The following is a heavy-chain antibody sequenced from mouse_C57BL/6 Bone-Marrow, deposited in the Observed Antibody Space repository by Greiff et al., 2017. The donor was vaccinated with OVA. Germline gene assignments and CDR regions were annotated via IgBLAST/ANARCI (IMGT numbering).Heavy chain of an antibody. J-gene: IGHJ1*03. CDR1: GYTFTSYW. Sequence: QVQLQQPGAELVKPGASVKMSCKASGYTFTSYWITWVKQRPGQGLEWIGDIYPGSGSTNYNEKFKSKATLTVDTSSSTAYMQLSSLTSEDSAVYYCARSDVYYGNYYFDVWGTGTTVTVSS. CDR3: ARSDVYYGNYYFDV. D-gene: IGHD2-1*01. V-gene: IGHV1-55*01. CDR2: IYPGSGST.